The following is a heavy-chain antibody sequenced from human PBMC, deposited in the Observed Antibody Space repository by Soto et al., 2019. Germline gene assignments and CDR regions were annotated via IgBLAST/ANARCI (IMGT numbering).Heavy chain of an antibody. Sequence: PCETLSLTCTVSGISVSTSDYYWGWVRQPPGKGLDWIGNIYYSGSTFYNPSLRSRVTSSVDTSKNQYSLRLNSVTAADTAVYFCAGFVVPASRNSHFDYWGQGTLVTVSS. CDR3: AGFVVPASRNSHFDY. J-gene: IGHJ4*02. D-gene: IGHD2-15*01. V-gene: IGHV4-39*01. CDR1: GISVSTSDYY. CDR2: IYYSGST.